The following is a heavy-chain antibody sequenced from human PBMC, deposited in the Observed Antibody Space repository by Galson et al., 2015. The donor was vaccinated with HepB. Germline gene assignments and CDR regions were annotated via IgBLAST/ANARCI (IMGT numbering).Heavy chain of an antibody. CDR2: ISGSGGST. CDR3: ARFPSIYQWLAP. D-gene: IGHD6-19*01. J-gene: IGHJ4*02. Sequence: SLRLSCAASGFTFSSYAMSWVRQSPGKGLEWVSGISGSGGSTFYADSVKGRSTISRDNSKNTLYLQMNSLRVEDTAVYYCARFPSIYQWLAPWGQGTLVTVSS. CDR1: GFTFSSYA. V-gene: IGHV3-23*01.